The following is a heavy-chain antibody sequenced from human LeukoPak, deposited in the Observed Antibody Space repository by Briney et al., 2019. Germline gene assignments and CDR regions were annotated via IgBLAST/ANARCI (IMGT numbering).Heavy chain of an antibody. Sequence: PSETLSLTCTVSGGSISTYYWSWIRQPPGKGLEWIGYIYYTGITKYNPSLQSRVTISLDTSRHQFSLRLGSVTAADTAVYYCARHGRGYSYGSKTTYDYWGQGTLVTVSS. V-gene: IGHV4-59*08. CDR3: ARHGRGYSYGSKTTYDY. CDR2: IYYTGIT. J-gene: IGHJ4*02. D-gene: IGHD5-18*01. CDR1: GGSISTYY.